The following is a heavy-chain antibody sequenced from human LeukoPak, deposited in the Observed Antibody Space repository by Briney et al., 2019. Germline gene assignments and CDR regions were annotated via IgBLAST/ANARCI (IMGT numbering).Heavy chain of an antibody. D-gene: IGHD1-26*01. J-gene: IGHJ1*01. CDR3: ARPTSQWELLLLFQH. Sequence: GRSLRLSCAASGFTFSSYAMHWVRQAPGKGLEWVAVISYDGSNKYYADSVKGRFTISRDDSKNTLYLQMNSLRAEDTAVYYCARPTSQWELLLLFQHWGQGILVTVSS. CDR2: ISYDGSNK. CDR1: GFTFSSYA. V-gene: IGHV3-30-3*01.